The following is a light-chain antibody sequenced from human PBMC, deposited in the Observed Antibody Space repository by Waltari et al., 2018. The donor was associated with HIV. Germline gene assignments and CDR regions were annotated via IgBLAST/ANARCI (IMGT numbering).Light chain of an antibody. V-gene: IGKV3-20*01. Sequence: ELVLTQSPGTLSLSPGERATLSCRASQCVSSSSLAWYQQKPGQAPRLLIYGSSSRATGIPDRFSGSGSGTDFTLTISRLEPEDVVVYYCQQYGSSPQTFGQGTKLEIK. CDR3: QQYGSSPQT. J-gene: IGKJ2*01. CDR1: QCVSSSS. CDR2: GSS.